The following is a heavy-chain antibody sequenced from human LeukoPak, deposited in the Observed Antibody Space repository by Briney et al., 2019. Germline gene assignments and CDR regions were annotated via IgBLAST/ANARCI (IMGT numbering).Heavy chain of an antibody. D-gene: IGHD3-22*01. CDR3: ARERMYYYDSSGHFVY. CDR2: INHSGST. CDR1: GGSFSGYY. Sequence: SETLSLTCAVYGGSFSGYYWSWIRQPPGKGLEWIGEINHSGSTNYNPSLKSRVTISVDTSKNQFSLKLSSVTAADTAVYYCARERMYYYDSSGHFVYWGQGTLVTVSS. V-gene: IGHV4-34*01. J-gene: IGHJ4*02.